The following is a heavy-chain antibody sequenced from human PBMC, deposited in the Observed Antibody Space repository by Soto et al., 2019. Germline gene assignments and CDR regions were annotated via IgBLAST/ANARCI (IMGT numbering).Heavy chain of an antibody. CDR1: GYTFTSYY. V-gene: IGHV1-46*01. J-gene: IGHJ4*02. CDR2: INPSGGST. D-gene: IGHD3-16*02. Sequence: ASVKVSCKASGYTFTSYYMHWVRQAPGQGLEWMGIINPSGGSTSYAQKFQGRVTMTRDTSTSTVYMELSSLRSEDTAVYYCAREGTYDYVWGSYRLPFDYWGQGTLVTVSS. CDR3: AREGTYDYVWGSYRLPFDY.